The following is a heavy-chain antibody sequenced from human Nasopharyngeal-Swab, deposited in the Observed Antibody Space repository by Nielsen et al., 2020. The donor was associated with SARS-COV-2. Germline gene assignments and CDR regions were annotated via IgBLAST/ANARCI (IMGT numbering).Heavy chain of an antibody. V-gene: IGHV1-46*01. CDR2: INPSGGST. Sequence: ASVKVSCKASGYTFTSYYMHWVRQAPGQGLEWMGIINPSGGSTSYAQRFQGRVTMTRNTSISTAYMELSSLRSEDTAVYYCARGHLHITIFRYYYYMDVWGKGTTVTVSS. CDR3: ARGHLHITIFRYYYYMDV. CDR1: GYTFTSYY. D-gene: IGHD3-9*01. J-gene: IGHJ6*03.